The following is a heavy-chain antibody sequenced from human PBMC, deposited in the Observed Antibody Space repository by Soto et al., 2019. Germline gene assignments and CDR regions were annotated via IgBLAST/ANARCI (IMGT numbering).Heavy chain of an antibody. J-gene: IGHJ6*02. D-gene: IGHD6-13*01. V-gene: IGHV1-18*01. CDR2: ISAYNGNT. CDR3: ARDVRSWYSLRYYYYGMDV. Sequence: QVQLVQSGAEVKKPGASVKVSCKASGYTFTSYGISWVRQAPGQGLEWMGWISAYNGNTNYAQKLQGRVTMTTDTSTSTAYMELRSLRSADTAVYYCARDVRSWYSLRYYYYGMDVWGQGTTVTVSS. CDR1: GYTFTSYG.